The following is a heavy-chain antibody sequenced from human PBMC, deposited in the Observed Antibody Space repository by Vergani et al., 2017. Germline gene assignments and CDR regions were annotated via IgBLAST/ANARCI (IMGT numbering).Heavy chain of an antibody. Sequence: QVQLQESGPRLVKPSETLSLICSVSGYSISSGYFWGWFRQSPGKGLEWLGTIVRTGRTHLSPSLKSRLTISVDTTKNQFSLRLTSATAAYTAVYFCARDGGEYDKDALDVWGQGTKVTVTS. CDR3: ARDGGEYDKDALDV. CDR1: GYSISSGYF. CDR2: IVRTGRT. J-gene: IGHJ3*01. V-gene: IGHV4-38-2*02. D-gene: IGHD2-21*01.